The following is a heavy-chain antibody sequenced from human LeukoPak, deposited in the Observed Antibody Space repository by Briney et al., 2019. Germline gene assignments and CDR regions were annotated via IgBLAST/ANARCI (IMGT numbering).Heavy chain of an antibody. CDR3: VVSPNQDFYDY. CDR1: GVSMNSHY. Sequence: SETLSLTCSVSGVSMNSHYLSWIRQPPGKGLEWIGFISGSGSTNYNPSLMSRVPMSLETSKRQFSLKLRSVTAADTAVYYCVVSPNQDFYDYWGQGTLVTVSS. J-gene: IGHJ4*02. V-gene: IGHV4-4*09. CDR2: ISGSGST.